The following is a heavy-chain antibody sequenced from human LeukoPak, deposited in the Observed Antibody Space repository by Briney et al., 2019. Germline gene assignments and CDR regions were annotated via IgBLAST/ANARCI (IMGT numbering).Heavy chain of an antibody. D-gene: IGHD4-23*01. J-gene: IGHJ4*02. V-gene: IGHV4-39*01. CDR3: ARRYGGTSGHFDY. CDR2: IYYSGGT. CDR1: GGSVSSGSYY. Sequence: SETLSLTCTVSGGSVSSGSYYWSWIRQPPGKGLEWIGTIYYSGGTYYSSSLKSRVTISLDTSKNQFSLNLTSVTAADTAVYYCARRYGGTSGHFDYWGQGTLVTVSS.